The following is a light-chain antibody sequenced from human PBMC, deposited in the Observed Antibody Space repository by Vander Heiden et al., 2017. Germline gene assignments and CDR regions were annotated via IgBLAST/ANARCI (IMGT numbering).Light chain of an antibody. J-gene: IGKJ4*01. Sequence: DIQIPQSPSALSATIGDRVSITCQASQDNRNYLNWYQQKPGKAPKLLIYGASNWETGVPSRFSGSGYGTDFTFTISSRQAEDMAVYYCQQDDNLPPLTFGGGTKVEIK. CDR2: GAS. CDR1: QDNRNY. CDR3: QQDDNLPPLT. V-gene: IGKV1-33*01.